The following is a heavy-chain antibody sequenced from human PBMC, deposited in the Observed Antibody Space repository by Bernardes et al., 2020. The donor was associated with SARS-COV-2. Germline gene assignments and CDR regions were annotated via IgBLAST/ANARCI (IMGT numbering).Heavy chain of an antibody. CDR2: INHDGTMT. J-gene: IGHJ4*02. D-gene: IGHD1-1*01. CDR3: TRDLNFVFFDY. Sequence: GGSLRLSCAASGFAFGSYVMHWVRKAPGKGLVWVSRINHDGTMTNYADFVKGRFTVSRDNAKNTLDLQMNSLTVEDTAVYYCTRDLNFVFFDYWGQGSLVTVSS. V-gene: IGHV3-74*01. CDR1: GFAFGSYV.